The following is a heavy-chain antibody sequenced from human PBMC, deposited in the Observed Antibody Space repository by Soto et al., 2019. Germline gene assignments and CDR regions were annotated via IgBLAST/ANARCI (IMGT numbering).Heavy chain of an antibody. CDR2: ISSTTNYI. CDR1: VFTFTMYS. J-gene: IGHJ4*02. V-gene: IGHV3-21*06. CDR3: ARESEDLTSNFDY. Sequence: PGGSLRLSCAASVFTFTMYSMNWVRQAPGKGLDWVSSISSTTNYIYYGDSMKGRFTISRDNAKNSLYLEMNSLRAEDTAVYYCARESEDLTSNFDYWGQGTLVTVSS.